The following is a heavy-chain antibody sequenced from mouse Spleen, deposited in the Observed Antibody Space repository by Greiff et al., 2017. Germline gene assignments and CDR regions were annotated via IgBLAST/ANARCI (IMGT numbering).Heavy chain of an antibody. CDR2: IYWDDDK. J-gene: IGHJ1*03. V-gene: IGHV8-12*01. CDR3: ARTSMVTTNFDV. Sequence: QVTLKVCGPGILQSSQTLSLTCSFSGFSLSTSGMGVSWIRQPSGKGLEWLAHIYWDDDKRYNPSLKSRLTISKDTSRNQVFLKITSVDTADTATYYCARTSMVTTNFDVWGTGTTVTVSS. CDR1: GFSLSTSGMG. D-gene: IGHD2-2*01.